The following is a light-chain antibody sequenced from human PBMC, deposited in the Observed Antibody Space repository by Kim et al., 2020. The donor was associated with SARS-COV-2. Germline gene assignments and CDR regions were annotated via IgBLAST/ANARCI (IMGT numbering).Light chain of an antibody. V-gene: IGKV4-1*01. Sequence: DIVMTQSPDSLAVSLGERATINCKSSQSVLYSSNNKNFLAWYQQKPGQPPKVLIYWASTRESGVPDRFSGSGSATDFTLTISSLQAEDVAVYFCQQYFSSPYTFGQGTKLEI. J-gene: IGKJ2*01. CDR3: QQYFSSPYT. CDR2: WAS. CDR1: QSVLYSSNNKNF.